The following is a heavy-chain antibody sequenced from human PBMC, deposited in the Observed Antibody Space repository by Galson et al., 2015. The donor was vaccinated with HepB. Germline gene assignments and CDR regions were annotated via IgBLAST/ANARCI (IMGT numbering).Heavy chain of an antibody. J-gene: IGHJ4*02. D-gene: IGHD6-13*01. V-gene: IGHV1-24*01. CDR3: ATGSSGQLVRDY. Sequence: SVKVSCKVSGYTLTELSMHWVRQAPGKGLEWMGGFDPEDGETIYAQKFQGRVTMTEDTSTDTAYMELGSLRSEDTAVYYCATGSSGQLVRDYWGQGTLVTVSS. CDR2: FDPEDGET. CDR1: GYTLTELS.